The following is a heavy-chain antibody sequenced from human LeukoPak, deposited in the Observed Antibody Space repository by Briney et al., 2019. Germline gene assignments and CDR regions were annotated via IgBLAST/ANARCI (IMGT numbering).Heavy chain of an antibody. Sequence: GGSLRLSCAASGFTFSSYAMSWVRQAPGKGLEGFSDISGGGATTFYADSVKGRFTISRDNSKNTLYLQLSSLRAEDTAVYYCAKSTGYSTTGRDFDSWGRGTLVTVSS. CDR2: ISGGGATT. CDR3: AKSTGYSTTGRDFDS. CDR1: GFTFSSYA. J-gene: IGHJ4*02. D-gene: IGHD6-13*01. V-gene: IGHV3-23*01.